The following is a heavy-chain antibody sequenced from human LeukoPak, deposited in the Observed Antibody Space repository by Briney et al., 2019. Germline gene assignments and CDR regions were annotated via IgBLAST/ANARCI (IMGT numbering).Heavy chain of an antibody. CDR1: GGSISSGDYY. D-gene: IGHD3-10*01. V-gene: IGHV4-30-4*01. CDR3: AGSLGYYYGSGAPPGAFDI. CDR2: IYYSGST. J-gene: IGHJ3*02. Sequence: SQTLSLTCTVSGGSISSGDYYWSWIRQPPGKGLEWIGYIYYSGSTYYNPSLKSRVTISVDTSKNQFSLKLSSVTAADTAVYYCAGSLGYYYGSGAPPGAFDIWGQGTMVTVSS.